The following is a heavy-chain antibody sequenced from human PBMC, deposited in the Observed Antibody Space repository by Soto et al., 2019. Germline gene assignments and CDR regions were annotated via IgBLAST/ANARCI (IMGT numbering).Heavy chain of an antibody. V-gene: IGHV1-24*01. CDR2: FDPEDGET. D-gene: IGHD6-19*01. CDR1: GYTLTELS. Sequence: ASVKVSCKVSGYTLTELSMHWVRQAPGKGLEWMGGFDPEDGETIYAQKFQGRVTMTEDTSTDTAYMELSSLRSEDTAVYYCATDRIAVAGFDAFDIWGQGTMVTVSS. CDR3: ATDRIAVAGFDAFDI. J-gene: IGHJ3*02.